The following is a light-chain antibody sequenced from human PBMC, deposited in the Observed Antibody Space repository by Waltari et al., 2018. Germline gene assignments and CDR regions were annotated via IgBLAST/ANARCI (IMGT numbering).Light chain of an antibody. Sequence: EIVMTQSPATLSVSPGERATLSCRASQSVSSNLACYQQKPGQAPRLLIYGASTRATGIPARFSGSGSGTEFTLTISSLQSEDFAVYYCQQYNNWPPRRTFGQGTKVEIK. J-gene: IGKJ1*01. CDR3: QQYNNWPPRRT. CDR1: QSVSSN. V-gene: IGKV3-15*01. CDR2: GAS.